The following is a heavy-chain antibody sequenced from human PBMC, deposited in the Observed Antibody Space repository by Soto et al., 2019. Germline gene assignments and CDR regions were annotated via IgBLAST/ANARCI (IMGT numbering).Heavy chain of an antibody. CDR3: ARALGGIAAAGTHYYYMDV. Sequence: ASVKVSCKASGYTFTSYGMSWVRQAPGQGLEWMGWISAYNGNTNYAQKLQGRVTMTTDTSTSTAYMELRSLRSDDTAVYYCARALGGIAAAGTHYYYMDVWGKGTTVTVSS. J-gene: IGHJ6*03. CDR1: GYTFTSYG. D-gene: IGHD6-13*01. CDR2: ISAYNGNT. V-gene: IGHV1-18*01.